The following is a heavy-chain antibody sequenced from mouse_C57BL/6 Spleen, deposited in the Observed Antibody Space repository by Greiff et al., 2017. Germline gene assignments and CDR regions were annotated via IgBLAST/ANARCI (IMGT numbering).Heavy chain of an antibody. J-gene: IGHJ2*01. V-gene: IGHV1-9*01. Sequence: QVQLQQSGAELMKPGASVKLSCKATGYTFTGYWIEWVKQGPGHGLEWIGEIFPGSGGTNYNEKFKGKATFTADTSSNTAYMQLSSLTTEDSAIYYCAIISDYPDYWGQGTTLTVSS. CDR2: IFPGSGGT. CDR1: GYTFTGYW. CDR3: AIISDYPDY. D-gene: IGHD2-4*01.